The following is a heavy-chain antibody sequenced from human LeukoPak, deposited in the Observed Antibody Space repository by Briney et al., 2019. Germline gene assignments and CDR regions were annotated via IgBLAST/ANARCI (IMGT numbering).Heavy chain of an antibody. D-gene: IGHD5-18*01. CDR1: GYSISSGYY. V-gene: IGHV4-38-2*02. CDR2: IYHSGST. Sequence: SETLSLTCTVSGYSISSGYYWGWIRQPPGKGLEWIGSIYHSGSTYYNPSLKSRVTISVDTSKNQFSLKLSSVTAADTAVYYCARAYSANWFDPWGQGTLVTVSS. CDR3: ARAYSANWFDP. J-gene: IGHJ5*02.